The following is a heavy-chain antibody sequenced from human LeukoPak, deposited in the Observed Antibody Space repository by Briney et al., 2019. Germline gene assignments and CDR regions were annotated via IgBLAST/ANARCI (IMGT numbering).Heavy chain of an antibody. D-gene: IGHD3-16*01. CDR2: ISGSGGST. V-gene: IGHV3-23*01. Sequence: GGSLRLSCAASGFTFSSYAMSWVRQAPGKGLEWVSAISGSGGSTYYADSVKGRFTISRDNSKNTLYLQMNSLRAEDTAVYYCAKDKDVWGSYEMGITHFDYWGQGTLVTVSS. CDR3: AKDKDVWGSYEMGITHFDY. J-gene: IGHJ4*02. CDR1: GFTFSSYA.